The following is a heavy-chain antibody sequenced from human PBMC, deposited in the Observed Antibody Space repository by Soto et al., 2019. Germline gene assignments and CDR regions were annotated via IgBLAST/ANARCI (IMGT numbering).Heavy chain of an antibody. V-gene: IGHV4-34*01. CDR1: GGSFSGYY. D-gene: IGHD4-4*01. Sequence: SETLSLTCAVYGGSFSGYYRSWIRQPPGKGLEWIGEINHSGSTNYNPSLKSRVTISVDTSKNQFSLKLSSVTAADTAVYYCARVKVTPFSYYYYGMDVWGQGTTVTVSS. CDR2: INHSGST. J-gene: IGHJ6*02. CDR3: ARVKVTPFSYYYYGMDV.